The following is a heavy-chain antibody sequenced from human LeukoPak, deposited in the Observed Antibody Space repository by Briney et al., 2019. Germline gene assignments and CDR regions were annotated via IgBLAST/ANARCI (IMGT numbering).Heavy chain of an antibody. Sequence: SQTLSLTCAISGDSVSSNSAAWSWIRQSPSRGLEWLGRTYYRSKWYNDYAVSVKSRITINPDTSENQFSLQLNSATPEDTAVYYCARLGAAADLPFDIWGQGTMVTVSS. J-gene: IGHJ3*02. CDR2: TYYRSKWYN. CDR1: GDSVSSNSAA. V-gene: IGHV6-1*01. D-gene: IGHD6-13*01. CDR3: ARLGAAADLPFDI.